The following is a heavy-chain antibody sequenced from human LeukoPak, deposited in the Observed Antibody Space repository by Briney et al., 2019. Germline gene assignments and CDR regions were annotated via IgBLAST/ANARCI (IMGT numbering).Heavy chain of an antibody. Sequence: PGESLKISCKGPGYSFTSYWISWVRQMPGKGLEWMGRIDPSDSYTNYSPSFQGHVTISADKSISTAYLQWSSLKASDTAMYYCARLTMGSSSNENNWFDPWGQGTLVTVSS. J-gene: IGHJ5*02. CDR3: ARLTMGSSSNENNWFDP. CDR2: IDPSDSYT. CDR1: GYSFTSYW. V-gene: IGHV5-10-1*01. D-gene: IGHD3-10*01.